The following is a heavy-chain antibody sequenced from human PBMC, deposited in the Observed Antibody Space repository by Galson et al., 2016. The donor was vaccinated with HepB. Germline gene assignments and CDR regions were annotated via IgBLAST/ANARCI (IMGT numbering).Heavy chain of an antibody. CDR3: ARDYPTWGSYRPSYYGLDV. D-gene: IGHD3-16*02. CDR1: GFSFSSYS. Sequence: SLRLSCAASGFSFSSYSMNWVRQAPGKGLEWVSSINVGSSSNIYYADSVRGRFTISRDNAKNSLYLQMNSLRGEDTAVYYCARDYPTWGSYRPSYYGLDVWGQGTTVTVSS. V-gene: IGHV3-21*01. CDR2: INVGSSSNI. J-gene: IGHJ6*02.